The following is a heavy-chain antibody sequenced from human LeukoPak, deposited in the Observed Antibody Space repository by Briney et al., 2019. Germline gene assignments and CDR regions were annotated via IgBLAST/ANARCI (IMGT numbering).Heavy chain of an antibody. CDR3: ARGHTVTADY. CDR2: INHSGST. CDR1: GGSFSGYY. Sequence: SETLSLTCAVYGGSFSGYYWSWIRQPPGKGLEWIGEINHSGSTNYNPSLKRRVTISVDTSKNQFSLKLSSVTAADTAVYYCARGHTVTADYWGQGTLVTVSS. D-gene: IGHD2-21*02. V-gene: IGHV4-34*01. J-gene: IGHJ4*02.